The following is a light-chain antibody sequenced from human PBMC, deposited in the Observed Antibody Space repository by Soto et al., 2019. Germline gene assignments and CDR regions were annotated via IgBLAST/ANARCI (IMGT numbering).Light chain of an antibody. CDR3: SSYTSDSSYV. J-gene: IGLJ1*01. CDR2: AVS. CDR1: ISDVGLYDY. Sequence: HSVLTHPASGSGSPGQSITISCTGTISDVGLYDYVCWYQQPPGKAPQLMIYAVSNRPSGVSSRFSASKSGNTASLFISGLQAEDEADYYCSSYTSDSSYVCGSGTKVTVL. V-gene: IGLV2-14*01.